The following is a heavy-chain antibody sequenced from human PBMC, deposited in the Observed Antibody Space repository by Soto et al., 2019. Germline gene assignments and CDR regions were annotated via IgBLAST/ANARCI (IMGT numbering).Heavy chain of an antibody. CDR1: GASISSSSYY. D-gene: IGHD3-22*01. J-gene: IGHJ4*02. V-gene: IGHV4-39*02. CDR3: ARDVGLYYYDSSGYPPLYFDY. CDR2: IYYSGST. Sequence: PSETLSLTCTVSGASISSSSYYWGWIRQPPGKGLEWIGSIYYSGSTYYNTSLKSRVNISVDTSKNQFSLKLSSVTAADTAVYYCARDVGLYYYDSSGYPPLYFDYWGQGTLVTVSS.